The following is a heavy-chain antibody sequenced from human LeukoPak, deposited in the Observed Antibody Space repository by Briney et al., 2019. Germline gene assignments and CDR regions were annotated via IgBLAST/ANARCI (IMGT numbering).Heavy chain of an antibody. D-gene: IGHD6-6*01. CDR1: GYTFTDYG. CDR3: ARDRWSSSSSEGVFDI. CDR2: ISAYNGNT. V-gene: IGHV1-18*01. Sequence: SSVKVSCKASGYTFTDYGISWVRQAPGQGLEWMGWISAYNGNTYFAQKFQGRVTMTTDTSTTTAYMELRSLRSDDTAVYYCARDRWSSSSSEGVFDIWGQGTMVTVFS. J-gene: IGHJ3*02.